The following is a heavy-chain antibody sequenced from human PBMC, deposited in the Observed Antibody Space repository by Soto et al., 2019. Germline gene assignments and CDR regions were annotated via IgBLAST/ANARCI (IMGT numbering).Heavy chain of an antibody. D-gene: IGHD5-12*01. CDR2: IYYSGST. CDR1: GGSISSGGYY. V-gene: IGHV4-31*03. Sequence: PSETLSLTCTVSGGSISSGGYYWSWIRQHPGKGLEWIGCIYYSGSTYYNPSLKSRVTISVDTSKNQFSLKLSSVTAADTAVYYCAREIYSGYDYYYYGMDVWGQGTTVTVSS. J-gene: IGHJ6*02. CDR3: AREIYSGYDYYYYGMDV.